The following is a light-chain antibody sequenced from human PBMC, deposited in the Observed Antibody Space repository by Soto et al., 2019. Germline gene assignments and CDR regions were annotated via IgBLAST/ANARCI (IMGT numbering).Light chain of an antibody. Sequence: EIVLTQSPATLSLSPGERATLSCRASQSVKYYLAWYQQKPGQAPRLLIYDASNRATGIPDRFSGSGSGTDVTPTISSLEPEEFGVYYCQQRSNAPPFTFGQGTTLEIK. J-gene: IGKJ2*01. CDR3: QQRSNAPPFT. V-gene: IGKV3-11*01. CDR1: QSVKYY. CDR2: DAS.